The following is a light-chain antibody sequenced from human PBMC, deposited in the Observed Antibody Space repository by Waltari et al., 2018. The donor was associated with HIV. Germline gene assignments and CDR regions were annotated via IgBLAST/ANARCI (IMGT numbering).Light chain of an antibody. J-gene: IGLJ3*02. CDR3: SSYTTSSTWV. CDR2: EVS. CDR1: SSHLGGYKS. V-gene: IGLV2-14*01. Sequence: HSALTQPASVSGSPGHSIPIPCPGTSSHLGGYKSASWYQQQQGKAPKLMISEVSNRTSGVSNRFTGSKSGNTASLTISGLQAEDEADYYCSSYTTSSTWVFGGGTKLTVL.